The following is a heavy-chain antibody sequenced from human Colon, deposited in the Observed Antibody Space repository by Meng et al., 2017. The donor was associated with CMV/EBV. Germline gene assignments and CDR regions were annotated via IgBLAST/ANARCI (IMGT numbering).Heavy chain of an antibody. J-gene: IGHJ4*02. Sequence: GESLKISCAGSGFPFNKNWMTWVRQAPGKGLEWVANIMQDGTDKHYADSLKGRFIISRDNAKNSVYLQMNSLRAEDTAVYYCARDSLGARYCSSTSCYRVPLWGQGTLVTVSS. D-gene: IGHD2-2*01. CDR3: ARDSLGARYCSSTSCYRVPL. CDR2: IMQDGTDK. V-gene: IGHV3-7*01. CDR1: GFPFNKNW.